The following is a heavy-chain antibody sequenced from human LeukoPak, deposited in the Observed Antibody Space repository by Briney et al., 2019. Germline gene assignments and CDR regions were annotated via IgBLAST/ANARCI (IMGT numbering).Heavy chain of an antibody. V-gene: IGHV3-23*01. CDR3: ARRPWVGAADY. CDR1: GFTFTNYA. D-gene: IGHD1-26*01. Sequence: GGSLRLSCAASGFTFTNYAMTWVRQAPGKGLEWVSSISASGVMTYYADSVKGRFTVSRDNSKNSLYLQMSSLTAADTAVYYCARRPWVGAADYWSQGTLVTVSS. CDR2: ISASGVMT. J-gene: IGHJ4*02.